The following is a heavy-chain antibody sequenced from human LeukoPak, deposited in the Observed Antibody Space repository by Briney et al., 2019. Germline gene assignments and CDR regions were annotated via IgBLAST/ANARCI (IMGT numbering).Heavy chain of an antibody. CDR1: GFTFGDYY. J-gene: IGHJ4*02. Sequence: GGSLRLSCAASGFTFGDYYMSWIRQAPGKGLEWVSYISSSGSTIYYADSVKGRFTISRDNAKNSLYLQMNSLRAGDTAVYYCARDRFGAYGSGQTIDYWGQGTLVTVSS. CDR3: ARDRFGAYGSGQTIDY. D-gene: IGHD3-10*01. CDR2: ISSSGSTI. V-gene: IGHV3-11*01.